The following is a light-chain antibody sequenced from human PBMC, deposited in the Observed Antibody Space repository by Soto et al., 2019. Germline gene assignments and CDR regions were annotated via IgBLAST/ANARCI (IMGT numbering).Light chain of an antibody. V-gene: IGKV2-28*01. Sequence: DIVMTQSPLSLTVTPGEPASISCRSSQSLLHSNGYNYLDWYVQKPGQSPQVLIHLGSYRASGVPDRLSGSGSGTDFRLKISRVEAEYVGVYYCMQALQTPYTFGQGTKLEIK. CDR2: LGS. CDR1: QSLLHSNGYNY. J-gene: IGKJ2*01. CDR3: MQALQTPYT.